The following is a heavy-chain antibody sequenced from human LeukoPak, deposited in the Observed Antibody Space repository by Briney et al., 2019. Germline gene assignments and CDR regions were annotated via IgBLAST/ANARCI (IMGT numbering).Heavy chain of an antibody. V-gene: IGHV1-2*02. D-gene: IGHD5-18*01. Sequence: ASVKVSCTASGYTFTGYYMHWVRQAPGQGLEWIVWMNPDNGDTSYAQSFQGRVTMTRDTSISTAYMELTRLKSDDTAVYYYARGRCLSSCTVTDLNLDDCWGQGTLVTVSS. J-gene: IGHJ4*02. CDR1: GYTFTGYY. CDR3: ARGRCLSSCTVTDLNLDDC. CDR2: MNPDNGDT.